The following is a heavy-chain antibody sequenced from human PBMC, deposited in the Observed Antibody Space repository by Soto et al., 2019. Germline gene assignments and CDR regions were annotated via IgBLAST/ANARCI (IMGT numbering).Heavy chain of an antibody. CDR1: GYTFTSDG. V-gene: IGHV1-18*01. Sequence: GYTFTSDGISWVRQATGQGLEWMGWISAYNGNTNYAQKLQGRVTMTTDTSKNQFSLKLTSVTAADTAVYYCARHPVYATGWQIDYWGQGALVTVSS. J-gene: IGHJ4*02. CDR2: ISAYNGNT. CDR3: ARHPVYATGWQIDY. D-gene: IGHD2-2*01.